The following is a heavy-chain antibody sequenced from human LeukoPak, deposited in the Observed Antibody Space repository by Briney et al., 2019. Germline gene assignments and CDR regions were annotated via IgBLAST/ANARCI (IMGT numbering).Heavy chain of an antibody. CDR3: ARGLVTYSSGWYAGKVWFDP. J-gene: IGHJ5*02. CDR1: GGSSSGYY. Sequence: SETLSLTCAVYGGSSSGYYWSWIRQPPGKGLEWIGEINHSGSTNYNPSLKSRVTISVDTSKNQFSLKLSSVTAADTAVYYCARGLVTYSSGWYAGKVWFDPWGQGTLVTVSS. V-gene: IGHV4-34*01. D-gene: IGHD6-19*01. CDR2: INHSGST.